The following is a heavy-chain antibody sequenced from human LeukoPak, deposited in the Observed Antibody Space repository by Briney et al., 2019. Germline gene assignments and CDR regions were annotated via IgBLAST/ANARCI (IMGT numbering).Heavy chain of an antibody. CDR2: INPNSGDT. Sequence: ASVKVSCKASGYSLTGYYMHWLRQAPGQGLEWMGWINPNSGDTGYAQKFQGRVAMTRDMSISTIYMELTRLRSDDTALYYCARWDGYSSSPDYWGQGTLVTVPS. CDR1: GYSLTGYY. CDR3: ARWDGYSSSPDY. J-gene: IGHJ4*02. D-gene: IGHD6-13*01. V-gene: IGHV1-2*02.